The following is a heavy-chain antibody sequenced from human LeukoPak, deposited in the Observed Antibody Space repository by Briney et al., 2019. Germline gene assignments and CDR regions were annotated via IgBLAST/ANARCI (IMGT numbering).Heavy chain of an antibody. Sequence: ASVKVSSKASGYTFTIYGISWVRQAPGQGLEWMGWISAYNGNTNYAQKLQGRVTITTDTSTSTAYMELRSLRSDDTAVYYCARRSSSWDWFDPWGQGTLVTVSS. D-gene: IGHD6-13*01. V-gene: IGHV1-18*01. CDR1: GYTFTIYG. CDR2: ISAYNGNT. CDR3: ARRSSSWDWFDP. J-gene: IGHJ5*02.